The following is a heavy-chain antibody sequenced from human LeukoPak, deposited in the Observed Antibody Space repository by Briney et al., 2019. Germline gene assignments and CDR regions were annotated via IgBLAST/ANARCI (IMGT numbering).Heavy chain of an antibody. CDR2: ISSSSSYI. Sequence: GGSLRLSCAASGFTFSSYSMNWVRQAPGKGLEWVSSISSSSSYIYYADSVKGRFTISRDNAKNSLCLQMNNLRAEDTAVYYCARGKSNYGDYVDYWGQGTLVTVSS. CDR1: GFTFSSYS. V-gene: IGHV3-21*01. J-gene: IGHJ4*02. CDR3: ARGKSNYGDYVDY. D-gene: IGHD4-17*01.